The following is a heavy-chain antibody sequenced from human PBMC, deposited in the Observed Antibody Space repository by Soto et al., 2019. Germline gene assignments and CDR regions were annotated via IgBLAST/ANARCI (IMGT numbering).Heavy chain of an antibody. CDR2: INPNSGGT. D-gene: IGHD2-2*01. CDR3: ARPAEQYCSSTSCYHTPPDWFDP. V-gene: IGHV1-2*02. CDR1: GYTFPGYY. Sequence: ASVKVSCKASGYTFPGYYMHWVRQAPGQGLEWMGWINPNSGGTNYAQKFQGRVTMTRDTSISTAYMELSRLRYDDTAVYYWARPAEQYCSSTSCYHTPPDWFDPWGQGTLVTVSS. J-gene: IGHJ5*02.